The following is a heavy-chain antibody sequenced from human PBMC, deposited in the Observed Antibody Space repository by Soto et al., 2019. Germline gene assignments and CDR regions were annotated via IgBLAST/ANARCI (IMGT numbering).Heavy chain of an antibody. Sequence: SETLSLTCTVSGGSISSSSYYWGWIRQPPGKGLEWIGSIYYSGSTYYNPSLKSRVTISVDTSKNQFSLKLSSVTAADTAVYYCARQRGDFWSGYSRLDAFDIWGQRTLVTVSS. V-gene: IGHV4-39*01. CDR1: GGSISSSSYY. CDR3: ARQRGDFWSGYSRLDAFDI. D-gene: IGHD3-3*01. J-gene: IGHJ3*02. CDR2: IYYSGST.